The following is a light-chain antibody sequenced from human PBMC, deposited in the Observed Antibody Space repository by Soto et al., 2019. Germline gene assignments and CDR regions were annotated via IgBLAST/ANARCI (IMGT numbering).Light chain of an antibody. CDR2: GAS. J-gene: IGKJ1*01. V-gene: IGKV3-20*01. CDR3: QQDGNPWT. Sequence: EIVLTQSPGTLSLSPGERADLSCRASQSVSSSYLAWYQQKPGQAPRLLIHGASNRATGIPDRFSGSGSGTDFTPTITRVEPEDFAVYYCQQDGNPWTFGQGTKVEIK. CDR1: QSVSSSY.